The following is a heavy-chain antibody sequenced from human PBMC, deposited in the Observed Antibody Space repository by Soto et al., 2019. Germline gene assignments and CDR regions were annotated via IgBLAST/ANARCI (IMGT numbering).Heavy chain of an antibody. V-gene: IGHV1-58*02. Sequence: QMQLVQSGPEVKKPGTSVNVSCKASGFTFSSSAIQWVRQARGQPLEGIGWIVVASGKTDYTHNLKARVPITKDKSTNSAYRELSGRCSEGTDVYYCAATSNSGFYDFGGYSWWGQGTQVTVSS. D-gene: IGHD3-3*01. J-gene: IGHJ4*02. CDR2: IVVASGKT. CDR1: GFTFSSSA. CDR3: AATSNSGFYDFGGYSW.